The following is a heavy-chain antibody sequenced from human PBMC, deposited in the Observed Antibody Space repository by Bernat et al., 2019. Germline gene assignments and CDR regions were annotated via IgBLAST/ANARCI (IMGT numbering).Heavy chain of an antibody. V-gene: IGHV3-21*01. J-gene: IGHJ4*02. CDR3: ARRSFNRMDDNIFDY. CDR2: ISSSSSYI. CDR1: GFIFSDYI. D-gene: IGHD3-16*02. Sequence: EVQLVESGGGLVQPGGSLRLSCAASGFIFSDYIMNWVRQAPGKGLEWVSSISSSSSYIYYADSVRGRFTISRDNAKNSLYLQVNSLRAEDTAVYYCARRSFNRMDDNIFDYWGQGTLVTVSS.